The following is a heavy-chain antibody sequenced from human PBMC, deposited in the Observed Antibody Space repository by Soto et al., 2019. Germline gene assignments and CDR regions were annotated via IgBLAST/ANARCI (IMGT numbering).Heavy chain of an antibody. D-gene: IGHD2-8*02. CDR2: IKSKADGETT. V-gene: IGHV3-15*01. Sequence: EEQVVESGGGLVKPGRSLRLSCVVSGFSFNSAWMIWVRQAPGKGLEWVGRIKSKADGETTDYAAPVKGRFAISRDDSKDTVYLQMNSLKTEDTAMYYCIVDVPNGGVYVPIDHWGQGTLVTVSS. CDR1: GFSFNSAW. J-gene: IGHJ4*02. CDR3: IVDVPNGGVYVPIDH.